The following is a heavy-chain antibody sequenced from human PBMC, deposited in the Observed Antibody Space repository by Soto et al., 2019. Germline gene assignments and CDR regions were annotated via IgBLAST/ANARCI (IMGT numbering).Heavy chain of an antibody. Sequence: PWCCLRLSSAASGVTFSNAWMSLVRQDPGKGLEWVGRIKSKTDGGTTDYAAPVKGRFTISRDDSKNTLYLQMNSLKTEDTAVYYCTTLVVVAATEAFDIWGQGTMVTVSS. D-gene: IGHD2-15*01. CDR3: TTLVVVAATEAFDI. CDR2: IKSKTDGGTT. V-gene: IGHV3-15*01. CDR1: GVTFSNAW. J-gene: IGHJ3*02.